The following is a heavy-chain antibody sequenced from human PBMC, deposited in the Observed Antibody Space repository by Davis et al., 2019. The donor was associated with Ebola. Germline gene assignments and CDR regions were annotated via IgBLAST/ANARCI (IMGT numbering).Heavy chain of an antibody. V-gene: IGHV4-39*07. D-gene: IGHD2-15*01. CDR1: GGSISSSSYY. J-gene: IGHJ4*02. CDR3: ARCSGGSCEFGLDY. Sequence: SETLSLTCTVSGGSISSSSYYWGWIRQPPGKGLEWIGNIYYSGSTYYNPSLKSRVTISVDTSKNQFSLKLSSVTAADTAVYYCARCSGGSCEFGLDYWGQGTLVTVSS. CDR2: IYYSGST.